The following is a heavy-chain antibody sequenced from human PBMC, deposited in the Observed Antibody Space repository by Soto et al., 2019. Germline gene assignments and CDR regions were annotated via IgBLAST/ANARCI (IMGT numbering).Heavy chain of an antibody. J-gene: IGHJ4*02. CDR1: GGSISSYY. V-gene: IGHV4-59*08. D-gene: IGHD3-10*01. CDR2: IYYSGST. CDR3: ARRWGEGRVDY. Sequence: PSETLSLTCTVSGGSISSYYWSWIRQPPGKGLEWIGYIYYSGSTNYNPSLKSRVTISVDTSKNQFSLKLSSVTAADTAVYYCARRWGEGRVDYCGQGYLVTVSS.